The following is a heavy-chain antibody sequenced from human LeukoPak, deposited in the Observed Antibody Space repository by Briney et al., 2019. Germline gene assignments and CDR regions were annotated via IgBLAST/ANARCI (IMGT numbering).Heavy chain of an antibody. CDR3: ARGTDLGATCHY. J-gene: IGHJ4*02. V-gene: IGHV3-64*04. CDR1: GFPFSSYA. D-gene: IGHD1-26*01. CDR2: ISDSGGST. Sequence: GGSLRLSCSASGFPFSSYAMHWVRQAPGKGLEYVSAISDSGGSTYYADSVKGRFTISRDNSKNTLYLQMNSLRAEDTAVYYCARGTDLGATCHYWGQGTLVTVSS.